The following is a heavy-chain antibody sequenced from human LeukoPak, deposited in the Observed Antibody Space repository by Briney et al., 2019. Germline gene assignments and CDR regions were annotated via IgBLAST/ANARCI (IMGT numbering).Heavy chain of an antibody. CDR2: IYTSGST. J-gene: IGHJ5*02. CDR3: ARAEGGYYVSSGDYWFDP. V-gene: IGHV4-61*02. D-gene: IGHD3-22*01. Sequence: SETLSLTCTVSGGSISSGRYYWRWIRQPAGKGLEWIGRIYTSGSTHYNPSLTSQVTLSVDPSKNQFSLKLSSVTAAGTAVYYCARAEGGYYVSSGDYWFDPWGQGTLVTVSS. CDR1: GGSISSGRYY.